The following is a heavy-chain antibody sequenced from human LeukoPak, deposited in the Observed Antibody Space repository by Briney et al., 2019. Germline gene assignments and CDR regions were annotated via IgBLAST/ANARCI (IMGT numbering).Heavy chain of an antibody. CDR2: FDPEDGET. D-gene: IGHD3-22*01. Sequence: ASVRVSCKVSGYTLTELSMHWVRQAPGKGLEWMGGFDPEDGETIYAQKFQGRVTMTEDTSTDTAYMELSSLRSEDTAVYYCAARSGADSSGYRRGWFDPWGQGTLVTVSS. J-gene: IGHJ5*02. CDR3: AARSGADSSGYRRGWFDP. V-gene: IGHV1-24*01. CDR1: GYTLTELS.